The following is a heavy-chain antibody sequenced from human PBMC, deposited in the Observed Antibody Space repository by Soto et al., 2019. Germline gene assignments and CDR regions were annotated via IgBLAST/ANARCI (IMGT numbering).Heavy chain of an antibody. V-gene: IGHV1-18*01. CDR1: GYTFTTYG. CDR2: ISPYNGDT. Sequence: QVQLFQSGPEVKKPGASVKVSCKASGYTFTTYGISWVRQAPGQGLEWMGWISPYNGDTHYAERFQGRLTMTTDTSATSAYMELRTLSSDDRAVYFCARALSMAQYYYYMDVWGKGTTVTVSS. J-gene: IGHJ6*03. CDR3: ARALSMAQYYYYMDV.